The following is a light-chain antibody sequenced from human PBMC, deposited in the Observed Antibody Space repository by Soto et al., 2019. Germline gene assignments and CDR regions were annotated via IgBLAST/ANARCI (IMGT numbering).Light chain of an antibody. CDR3: GTWDSSLSAGV. CDR1: SSNSENHY. Sequence: QSVLTQPPSVSAVPGQKVAISCSGSSSNSENHYVSWYQQLPGTAPKLLIYGSNKRPSGIPDRFSGSKSGTSATLGITGLQTGDEADYYCGTWDSSLSAGVFGGGTKLTVL. CDR2: GSN. J-gene: IGLJ2*01. V-gene: IGLV1-51*01.